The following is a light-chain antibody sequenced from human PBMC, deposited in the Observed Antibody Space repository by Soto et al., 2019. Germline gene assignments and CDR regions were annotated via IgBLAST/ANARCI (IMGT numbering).Light chain of an antibody. CDR1: QSLSSSY. J-gene: IGKJ4*01. Sequence: EIVLTQSPGTLSFSPGERATLSCRASQSLSSSYLAWYQQKPGQAPRFLIYGASSRATGIPDRFSGSGSGTDFTLTISRLEPEDSAVYYCQQYGTSPRLTFGGGTKVEIK. V-gene: IGKV3-20*01. CDR2: GAS. CDR3: QQYGTSPRLT.